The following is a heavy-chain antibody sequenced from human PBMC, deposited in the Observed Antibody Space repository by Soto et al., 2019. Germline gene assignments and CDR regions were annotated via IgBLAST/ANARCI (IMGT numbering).Heavy chain of an antibody. J-gene: IGHJ4*02. CDR1: GGSISSYY. V-gene: IGHV4-59*01. Sequence: LSLTCTVSGGSISSYYWSWIRQPPGKGLEWIGYIYYSGSTNYNPSLKSRVTISVDTSKNQFSLKLSSVTAADTAVYYCARFGYYDSSGYYSYYFDYWGQGTLVTVSS. CDR2: IYYSGST. D-gene: IGHD3-22*01. CDR3: ARFGYYDSSGYYSYYFDY.